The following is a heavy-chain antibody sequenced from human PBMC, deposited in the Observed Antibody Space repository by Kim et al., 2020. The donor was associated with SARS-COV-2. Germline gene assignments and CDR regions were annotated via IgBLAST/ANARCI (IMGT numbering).Heavy chain of an antibody. Sequence: GGSLRLSCATSGFTFSAYDMNWVRQAPGKGLEWLSFITKSSTTIYYADSVKGRFTTSRDNAKNSLHLQMNSLKDEETAVYHCVRDRMGGAFDIWGQGTLVTVSS. D-gene: IGHD3-16*01. CDR3: VRDRMGGAFDI. J-gene: IGHJ3*02. CDR2: ITKSSTTI. CDR1: GFTFSAYD. V-gene: IGHV3-48*02.